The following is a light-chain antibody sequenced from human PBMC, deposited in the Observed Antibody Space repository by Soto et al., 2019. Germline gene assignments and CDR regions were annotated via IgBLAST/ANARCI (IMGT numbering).Light chain of an antibody. CDR2: KAS. CDR3: QHYNSYSEA. Sequence: DIQMTQSPSTLSASVGDRVTITCRASQNIYSWLAWYQQKPGKAPKLLIYKASTLKSGVPSRFSGSGSGTEFTLTISSLQPDDFATYYCQHYNSYSEAFGQGTKV. CDR1: QNIYSW. V-gene: IGKV1-5*03. J-gene: IGKJ1*01.